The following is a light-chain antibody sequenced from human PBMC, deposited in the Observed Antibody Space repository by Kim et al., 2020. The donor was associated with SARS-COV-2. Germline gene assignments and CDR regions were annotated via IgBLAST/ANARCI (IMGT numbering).Light chain of an antibody. J-gene: IGKJ2*01. CDR1: QSISTN. V-gene: IGKV3-15*01. CDR2: GAS. Sequence: EIVMTQSPATLSVSPGERATLSCRASQSISTNLAWYQQKPGQAPRLLIYGASTRATDIPARFSGSGSGTEFTLTISSLQSEDFAVYYCQEYDNWPSLTCGQGTKLEI. CDR3: QEYDNWPSLT.